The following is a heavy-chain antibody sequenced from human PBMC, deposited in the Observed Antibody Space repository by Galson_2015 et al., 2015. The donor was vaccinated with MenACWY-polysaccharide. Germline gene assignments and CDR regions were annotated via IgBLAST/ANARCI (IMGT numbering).Heavy chain of an antibody. J-gene: IGHJ1*01. CDR2: IYYTGTT. Sequence: SETLSLTCTVSGGSIRSSNHFWGWIRQPQGKGLEWIGAIYYTGTTYFRSSLKARASMSMDTARNQFSLKINAVTATETAIYYCARYGRYGTGGLYRVDWGQGTRVTGS. CDR1: GGSIRSSNHF. D-gene: IGHD5-18*01. CDR3: ARYGRYGTGGLYRVD. V-gene: IGHV4-39*01.